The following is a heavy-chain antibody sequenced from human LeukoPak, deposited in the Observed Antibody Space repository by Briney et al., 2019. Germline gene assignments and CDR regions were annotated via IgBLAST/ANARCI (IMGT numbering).Heavy chain of an antibody. Sequence: ASVKVSCKASRSTFTNYGLSWVRQARGPGLEWRGCISFYNGYTNYAPKLQGRVAMTTDTSTSTAYMELRSLRSDEAAVYYCARDGHRRYHYDSSGREDAFDVWGQGTMVTVSS. CDR2: ISFYNGYT. CDR3: ARDGHRRYHYDSSGREDAFDV. D-gene: IGHD3-22*01. V-gene: IGHV1-18*01. CDR1: RSTFTNYG. J-gene: IGHJ3*01.